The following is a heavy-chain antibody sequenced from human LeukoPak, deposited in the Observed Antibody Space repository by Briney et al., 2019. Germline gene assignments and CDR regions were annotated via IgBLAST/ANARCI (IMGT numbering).Heavy chain of an antibody. CDR1: GGTFSSYA. CDR2: IIPIFGTA. Sequence: ASVKVSCKASGGTFSSYAISWVRQAPGQGLEWMGGIIPIFGTANYAQKFQGRVTITTDESTSTAYMELSSLRSEDTAVYYCARPLRGAFDIWGQGTMVTVSS. V-gene: IGHV1-69*05. D-gene: IGHD4-17*01. CDR3: ARPLRGAFDI. J-gene: IGHJ3*02.